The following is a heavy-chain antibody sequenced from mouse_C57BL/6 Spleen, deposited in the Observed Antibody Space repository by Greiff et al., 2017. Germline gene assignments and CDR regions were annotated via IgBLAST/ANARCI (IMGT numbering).Heavy chain of an antibody. V-gene: IGHV5-17*01. CDR2: ISSGSSTI. CDR1: GFTFSDYG. D-gene: IGHD1-1*01. CDR3: ARESRGGDY. Sequence: EVQLVESGGGLVKPGGSLKLSCAASGFTFSDYGMHWVRQAPEKGLAWVAYISSGSSTIYYADTVKGRFTISRDNAKNTLFLQMTSLRSEDTAMYYCARESRGGDYWGQGTSVTVSS. J-gene: IGHJ4*01.